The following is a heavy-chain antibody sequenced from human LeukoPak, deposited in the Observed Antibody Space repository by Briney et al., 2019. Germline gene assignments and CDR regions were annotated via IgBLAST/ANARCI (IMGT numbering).Heavy chain of an antibody. D-gene: IGHD3-16*01. J-gene: IGHJ5*02. CDR2: ISAGGGTT. Sequence: GGSLRLSCAASGFTFSTYAMTWVRQAPGKGLEWVSAISAGGGTTYYADSVKGRFTISRDSSKNILYLQMNSLRAEDTAVYYCARDRGGGYFFDPWGQGTLVTVSS. CDR1: GFTFSTYA. CDR3: ARDRGGGYFFDP. V-gene: IGHV3-23*01.